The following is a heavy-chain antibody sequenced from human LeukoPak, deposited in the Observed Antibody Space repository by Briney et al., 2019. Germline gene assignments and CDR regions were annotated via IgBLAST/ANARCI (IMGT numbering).Heavy chain of an antibody. CDR1: GYTFTGYY. J-gene: IGHJ4*02. D-gene: IGHD3-3*01. Sequence: ASAKVSCKASGYTFTGYYMHWVRQAPGQGLEWMGCINPNSGGTNYAQKFQGRVTMTRDTSISTAYMELSRLRSDDTAMYYCARANTDFWSGYSTDYWGQGTLVTVSS. V-gene: IGHV1-2*02. CDR2: INPNSGGT. CDR3: ARANTDFWSGYSTDY.